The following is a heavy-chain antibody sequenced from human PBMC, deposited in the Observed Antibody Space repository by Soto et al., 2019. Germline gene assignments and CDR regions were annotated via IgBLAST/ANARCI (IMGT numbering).Heavy chain of an antibody. CDR1: GYTFTSYG. CDR3: ARVVGYTSSFETWFDP. D-gene: IGHD6-13*01. Sequence: ASVKRSGTASGYTFTSYGISWVRQAPGQGLEWMGWISAYNGNTKYAQKLQGRVTLTTDTSTRTAYMELRSLRSDDTAVYYCARVVGYTSSFETWFDPWGQGTLVTVSS. V-gene: IGHV1-18*01. J-gene: IGHJ5*02. CDR2: ISAYNGNT.